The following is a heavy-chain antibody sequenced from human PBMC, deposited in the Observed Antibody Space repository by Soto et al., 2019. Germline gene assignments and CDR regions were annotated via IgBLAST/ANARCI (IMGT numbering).Heavy chain of an antibody. V-gene: IGHV4-4*02. D-gene: IGHD2-21*02. J-gene: IGHJ4*02. CDR1: GDSISSTHW. CDR3: ATLPPRIVVMTLPFPS. CDR2: IYHTGST. Sequence: PSETLSITCVVSGDSISSTHWWTWVRQTPGKGLEWIGEIYHTGSTKYNPSLKNRVTISVDKSNNEFSLNLKSVTAADTAVYYCATLPPRIVVMTLPFPSWGQVTLSIVSS.